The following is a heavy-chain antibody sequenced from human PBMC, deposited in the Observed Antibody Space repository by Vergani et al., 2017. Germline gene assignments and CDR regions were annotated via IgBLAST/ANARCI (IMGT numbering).Heavy chain of an antibody. CDR2: IYYSGST. J-gene: IGHJ4*02. CDR1: GGSISSYY. Sequence: QVQLQESGPGLVKPSETLSLTCTVSGGSISSYYWSWIRQPPGKGLEWIGYIYYSGSTNYNPSLKSRVTISVDTSKNQFSLKLSSVTAADTAVYYCARFVCSGGSCYPTHWGQGTLVTVSS. D-gene: IGHD2-15*01. CDR3: ARFVCSGGSCYPTH. V-gene: IGHV4-59*01.